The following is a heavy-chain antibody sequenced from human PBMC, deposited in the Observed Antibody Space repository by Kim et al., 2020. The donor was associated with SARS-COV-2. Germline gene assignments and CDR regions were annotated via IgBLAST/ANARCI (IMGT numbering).Heavy chain of an antibody. CDR3: AREGSGYGDYIDYFDY. V-gene: IGHV1-46*01. D-gene: IGHD4-17*01. CDR1: GYTFTSYY. J-gene: IGHJ4*02. Sequence: ASVKVSCKASGYTFTSYYMHWVRQAPGQGLEWMGIINPSGGSTSYAQKFQGRVTMTRDTSTSTVYMELSSLRSEDTAVYYCAREGSGYGDYIDYFDYWGQGTLVTVSS. CDR2: INPSGGST.